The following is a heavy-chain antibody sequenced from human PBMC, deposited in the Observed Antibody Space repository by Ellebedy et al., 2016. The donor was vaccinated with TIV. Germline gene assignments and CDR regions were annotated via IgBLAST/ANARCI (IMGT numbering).Heavy chain of an antibody. V-gene: IGHV3-23*01. CDR3: AKDQVGGDGRWVYDI. D-gene: IGHD3-16*01. J-gene: IGHJ3*02. CDR2: ISNTGSRT. CDR1: GFTFSSYA. Sequence: GESLKISCAASGFTFSSYAMSWVRQAPGKGLEWISTISNTGSRTYYADSVEGRFIISRDNSKNTLYLQMNSLRAEDTGTYYCAKDQVGGDGRWVYDIWGQGTMVTVSS.